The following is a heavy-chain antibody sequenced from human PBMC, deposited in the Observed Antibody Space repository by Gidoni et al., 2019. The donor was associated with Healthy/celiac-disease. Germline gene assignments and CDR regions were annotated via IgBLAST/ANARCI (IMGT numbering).Heavy chain of an antibody. V-gene: IGHV3-48*02. J-gene: IGHJ4*02. CDR1: GFTFSSYS. CDR2: ISSSSSTI. D-gene: IGHD3-22*01. CDR3: ARDPYYYDSSGYDY. Sequence: EVQLVESGGGVVQPGGSVRLSCAACGFTFSSYSMNWVRQAPGKGLDWVSYISSSSSTIYYADSVKGRFTISIDNAKNSLYLQMNSLRDEDTAVYYCARDPYYYDSSGYDYWGQGTLVTVSS.